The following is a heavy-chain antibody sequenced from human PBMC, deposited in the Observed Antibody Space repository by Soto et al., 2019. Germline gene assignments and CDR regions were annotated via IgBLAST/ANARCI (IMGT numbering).Heavy chain of an antibody. V-gene: IGHV4-4*07. Sequence: LQESGPGLVKPSETLSLTCTVSGDSINNYYWNWIRQPAGKGLEWIGRIYGSGATNHSPSLKSRVTMSVDTSKNLLSLSLSSVTAADTATYYCARGSAVTTARGWFGALDVWGQGTVVTVSS. J-gene: IGHJ3*01. CDR2: IYGSGAT. D-gene: IGHD4-4*01. CDR3: ARGSAVTTARGWFGALDV. CDR1: GDSINNYY.